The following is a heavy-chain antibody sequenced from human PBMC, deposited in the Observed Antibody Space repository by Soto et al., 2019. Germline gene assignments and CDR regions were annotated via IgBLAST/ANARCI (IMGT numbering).Heavy chain of an antibody. CDR3: ARIDEGTYDFWSGYFLMDV. V-gene: IGHV1-18*01. D-gene: IGHD3-3*01. CDR2: ISAYNGNT. CDR1: GYTFTSYG. J-gene: IGHJ6*04. Sequence: GASAKVSCKASGYTFTSYGISWVRQAPGQGLEWMGWISAYNGNTNYAQKLQGRVTMTTDTSTSTAYMELRSLRSDDTAVYYCARIDEGTYDFWSGYFLMDVWGKGTTVTVSS.